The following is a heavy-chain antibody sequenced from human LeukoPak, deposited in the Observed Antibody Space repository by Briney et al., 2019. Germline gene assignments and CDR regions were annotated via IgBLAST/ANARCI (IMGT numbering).Heavy chain of an antibody. Sequence: GESLKISCKGSGYSFSTYWIGWVRQQPGRGLEWMGIIYPGDSDTKSSPSLQGQVTISADKSINTAYLQWSSLRASDTAMYYCARRVAGYFDYWGQGTLVTVSS. CDR3: ARRVAGYFDY. V-gene: IGHV5-51*01. CDR1: GYSFSTYW. CDR2: IYPGDSDT. J-gene: IGHJ4*02. D-gene: IGHD2-15*01.